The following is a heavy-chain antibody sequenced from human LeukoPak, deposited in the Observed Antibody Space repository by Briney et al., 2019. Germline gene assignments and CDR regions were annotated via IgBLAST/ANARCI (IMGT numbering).Heavy chain of an antibody. D-gene: IGHD5-18*01. V-gene: IGHV5-51*01. J-gene: IGHJ4*02. CDR3: ASGRLQLWPFDY. CDR1: GYTFTGDW. CDR2: IYPGDSDT. Sequence: GESLKISCKASGYTFTGDWIGWVRQMPGKGLEWMGIIYPGDSDTKYNAPFQGQVTISADKSISTAYLQWSSLKASDTAMYYCASGRLQLWPFDYWGQGTLVAVSS.